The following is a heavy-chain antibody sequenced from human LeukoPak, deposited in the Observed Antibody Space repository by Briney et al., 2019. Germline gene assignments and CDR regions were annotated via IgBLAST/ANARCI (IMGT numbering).Heavy chain of an antibody. Sequence: PAASVKVSRKASGYTFTSYDINWVRQATGQGLEWMGWMNPNSGNTGYAQKYQGRVTMTRNTSISTTYMELSSLRSEDTVVYYCARAFEDIVVVPAANDYWGQGTLVTVSS. CDR1: GYTFTSYD. V-gene: IGHV1-8*01. CDR3: ARAFEDIVVVPAANDY. J-gene: IGHJ4*02. CDR2: MNPNSGNT. D-gene: IGHD2-2*01.